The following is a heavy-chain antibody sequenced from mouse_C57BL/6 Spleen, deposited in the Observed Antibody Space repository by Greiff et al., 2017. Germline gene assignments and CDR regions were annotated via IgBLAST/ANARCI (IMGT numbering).Heavy chain of an antibody. D-gene: IGHD2-1*01. V-gene: IGHV2-9*01. CDR1: GLPLTSYG. Sequence: VQLKASGPGLVAPSQSLAITCPVSGLPLTSYGVAWVRQPPGKGLEWLGVIWGGGSTNYNSALMSRLSISKDNSKSQVFLQMNSLQTDDTAMYYGAKQGYGNYEDAMDYWGQGTSVTVSA. CDR3: AKQGYGNYEDAMDY. J-gene: IGHJ4*01. CDR2: IWGGGST.